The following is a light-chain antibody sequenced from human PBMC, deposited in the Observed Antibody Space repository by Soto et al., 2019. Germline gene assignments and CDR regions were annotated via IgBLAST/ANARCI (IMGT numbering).Light chain of an antibody. Sequence: QSALTQPASVSGSPGQSITISCSGTSSDVGSYNYVSWYQQHPDRAPKLMIYDVSNRPSGVSNRFSGSKSGNTASLTISGLQAEDEAEYYCSSYTSSSTLLFGGGTKLTVL. V-gene: IGLV2-14*01. J-gene: IGLJ2*01. CDR3: SSYTSSSTLL. CDR1: SSDVGSYNY. CDR2: DVS.